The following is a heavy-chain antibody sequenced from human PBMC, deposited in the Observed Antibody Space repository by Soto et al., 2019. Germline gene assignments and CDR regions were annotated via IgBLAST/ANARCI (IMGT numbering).Heavy chain of an antibody. CDR2: IYWDDDK. D-gene: IGHD3-16*01. Sequence: QITLKESGPTLVKPTQTLTLTCTFSGFSLTTRGVGVGWIRQPPGKALECLALIYWDDDKRYSPSPQSRLSITTDTSKNQVVLTMTNVDPVDTATYYCAHIPNYYQYDWFDPWGQGTLVSVSS. J-gene: IGHJ5*02. CDR3: AHIPNYYQYDWFDP. CDR1: GFSLTTRGVG. V-gene: IGHV2-5*02.